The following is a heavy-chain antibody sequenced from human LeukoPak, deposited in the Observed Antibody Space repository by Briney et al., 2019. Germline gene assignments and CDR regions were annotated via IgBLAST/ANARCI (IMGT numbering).Heavy chain of an antibody. Sequence: HPGGSLRLSRAASGITVSTNYMSWVSQAPGKGLEWVSIAFSDGRTFYADSVKGRFTISRDSSKNTVFLQMNSLRAEDTAVYYCARGDFDYWGQGTLVTVSS. J-gene: IGHJ4*02. CDR2: AFSDGRT. CDR1: GITVSTNY. CDR3: ARGDFDY. V-gene: IGHV3-53*01.